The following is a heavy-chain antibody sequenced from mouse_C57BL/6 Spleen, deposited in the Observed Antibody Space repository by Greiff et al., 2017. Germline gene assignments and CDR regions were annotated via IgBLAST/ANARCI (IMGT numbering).Heavy chain of an antibody. CDR2: IDPSDSYT. Sequence: QVQLQQPGAELVKPGASVKLSCKASGYTFTSYWMQWVKQRPGQGLEWIGEIDPSDSYTNYNQKFKGKATLTVDTSSSPAYMQLSSLTSEDSAVYYCARGALCYFDYWGQGTTLTVSS. CDR3: ARGALCYFDY. J-gene: IGHJ2*01. V-gene: IGHV1-50*01. CDR1: GYTFTSYW.